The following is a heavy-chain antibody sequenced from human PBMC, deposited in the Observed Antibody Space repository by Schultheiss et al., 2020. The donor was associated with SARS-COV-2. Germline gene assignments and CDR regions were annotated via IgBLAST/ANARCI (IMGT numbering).Heavy chain of an antibody. Sequence: SETLSLTCTVSGGSISSSSHYWGWIRQPPGKGLEWIGSIYHSGSTYYNPSLKSRVTISVDTSKNQFSLKLSSVTAADTAVYYCARAIILRVAFDIWGQGTMVTVSS. CDR2: IYHSGST. D-gene: IGHD3-3*01. CDR3: ARAIILRVAFDI. J-gene: IGHJ3*02. CDR1: GGSISSSSHY. V-gene: IGHV4-39*07.